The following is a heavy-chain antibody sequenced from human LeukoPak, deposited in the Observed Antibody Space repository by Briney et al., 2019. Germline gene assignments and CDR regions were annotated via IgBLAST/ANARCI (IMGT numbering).Heavy chain of an antibody. V-gene: IGHV3-21*01. CDR1: GFTFSSYS. D-gene: IGHD3-10*01. Sequence: GGSLRLSCAASGFTFSSYSMNWVRQAPGKGLEWVSSISSSSSYIYYADSEKGRFTISRDNAKNSLHLQMNILRAEDTAVYYCARERLSEYYYGSGSYYNDAFDIWGQGTMVTVSS. CDR2: ISSSSSYI. CDR3: ARERLSEYYYGSGSYYNDAFDI. J-gene: IGHJ3*02.